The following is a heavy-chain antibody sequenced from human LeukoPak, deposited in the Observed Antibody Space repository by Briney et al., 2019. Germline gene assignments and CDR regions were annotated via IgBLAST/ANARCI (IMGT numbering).Heavy chain of an antibody. J-gene: IGHJ3*02. V-gene: IGHV4-59*01. CDR2: IYYSGST. CDR3: ARALQPGVYAFDI. CDR1: GVSISSYY. D-gene: IGHD6-13*01. Sequence: PSGTLSLTCTVSGVSISSYYWTWIRQPPGEGLEWIGYIYYSGSTNYNPSLKSRVTISVDTSKNQFSLKLSSVTAADTAVYYCARALQPGVYAFDIWGQGTMVTVSS.